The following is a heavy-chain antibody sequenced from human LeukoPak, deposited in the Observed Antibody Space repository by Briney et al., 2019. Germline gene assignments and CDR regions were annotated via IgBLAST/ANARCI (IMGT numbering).Heavy chain of an antibody. CDR2: IYYSGST. J-gene: IGHJ4*02. CDR1: GGSISNYY. V-gene: IGHV4-59*12. Sequence: SETLSLTCTVSGGSISNYYWSWIRQPPGKGLEWIGYIYYSGSTKYNPSLKSRVTISVDTSKNQFSLKLSSVTAADTAVYYCAREGRGAGSYLDNWGQGTVVTVSS. CDR3: AREGRGAGSYLDN. D-gene: IGHD3-10*01.